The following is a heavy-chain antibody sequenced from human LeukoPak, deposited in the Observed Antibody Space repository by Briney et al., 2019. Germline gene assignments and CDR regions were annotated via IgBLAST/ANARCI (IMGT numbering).Heavy chain of an antibody. V-gene: IGHV3-74*01. CDR1: GFTFSSYW. Sequence: GGSLRLSCAASGFTFSSYWMHWVRQAPGKGLVWVTRISADGSYTLYADSVKGRSTISRDNAKNTLYLQMNSLRAEDTAVYYCATANSGPDIWGQGTTVTVSS. J-gene: IGHJ3*02. CDR3: ATANSGPDI. D-gene: IGHD1-1*01. CDR2: ISADGSYT.